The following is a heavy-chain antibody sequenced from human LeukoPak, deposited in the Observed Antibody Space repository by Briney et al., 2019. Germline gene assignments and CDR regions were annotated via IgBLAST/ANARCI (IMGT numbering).Heavy chain of an antibody. V-gene: IGHV3-23*01. J-gene: IGHJ4*02. CDR2: ISGSGGST. CDR1: EFTFSSYA. CDR3: AKEGLDYYGSGSLDY. D-gene: IGHD3-10*01. Sequence: PGGSLRLSCAASEFTFSSYAMSWVRQAPGKGLEWVSAISGSGGSTYYADSVKGRFTISRDNSKNTLYLQMNSLRAEDTAVYYCAKEGLDYYGSGSLDYWGQGTLVTVSS.